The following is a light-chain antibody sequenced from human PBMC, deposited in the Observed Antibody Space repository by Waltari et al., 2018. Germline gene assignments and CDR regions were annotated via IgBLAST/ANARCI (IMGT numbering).Light chain of an antibody. CDR1: SSNLGNNV. Sequence: QSVLTQPPSASGTPGQRVPISCSGTSSNLGNNVVNWYQQVPGTAPKPLIYRNDLRPSGVPDRFSASKSGTSASLAISGLQSEDEAEYYCASWDDSLNGHWVFGGGTMVTVL. CDR3: ASWDDSLNGHWV. CDR2: RND. V-gene: IGLV1-44*01. J-gene: IGLJ3*02.